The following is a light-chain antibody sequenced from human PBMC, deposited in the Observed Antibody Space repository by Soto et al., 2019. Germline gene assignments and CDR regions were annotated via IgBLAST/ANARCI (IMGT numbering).Light chain of an antibody. CDR1: QSVSNNY. CDR2: GAS. V-gene: IGKV3-20*01. Sequence: EIVLTQSPGTLSLSPGERATLSCRASQSVSNNYLAWYQQKPGQAPRLHIYGASNRATGIPDRFSGSGSGTDFTLTISRLEPEDFEVYYCQQYGSSGTFGQGTK. CDR3: QQYGSSGT. J-gene: IGKJ1*01.